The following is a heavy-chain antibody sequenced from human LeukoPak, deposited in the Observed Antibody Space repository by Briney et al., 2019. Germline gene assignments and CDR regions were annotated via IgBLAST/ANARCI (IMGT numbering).Heavy chain of an antibody. CDR2: IYYSGST. D-gene: IGHD5-24*01. CDR1: GGSISSSSYY. V-gene: IGHV4-39*01. J-gene: IGHJ4*02. Sequence: PSETLSLTCTVSGGSISSSSYYWGWIRQPPGKGLEWIGSIYYSGSTYYNPSLKSRVTISVDTSKNQFSLKLSSVTAADTAVYYCARRGVEMATISYYFDYWGQGTLVTVSS. CDR3: ARRGVEMATISYYFDY.